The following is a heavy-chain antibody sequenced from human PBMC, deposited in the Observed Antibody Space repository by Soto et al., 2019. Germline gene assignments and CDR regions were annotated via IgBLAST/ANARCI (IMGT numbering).Heavy chain of an antibody. V-gene: IGHV1-18*01. CDR2: ISAYNGNT. Sequence: ASVKVSCKASGYTFTSYGISWVRQAHGQGLEWMGWISAYNGNTNYAQKLQGRVTMTTDTSTSTAYMELRSLRSDDTAVYYCARDLTGTTAPGWFDPWGQGTLVTVSS. CDR3: ARDLTGTTAPGWFDP. J-gene: IGHJ5*02. D-gene: IGHD1-7*01. CDR1: GYTFTSYG.